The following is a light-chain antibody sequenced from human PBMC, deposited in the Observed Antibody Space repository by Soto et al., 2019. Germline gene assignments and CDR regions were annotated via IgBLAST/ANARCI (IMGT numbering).Light chain of an antibody. Sequence: QSALTQPASVSGSPGQSMTISCTGTSSDVGDYNYVSWYQQHPGKAPKLMICDVSNRPSGVSNRFSGSKSGNTASLTITGLQAEDEADYYCSSYTSSSPLVVFGGGTKLTVL. V-gene: IGLV2-14*03. CDR1: SSDVGDYNY. CDR2: DVS. J-gene: IGLJ2*01. CDR3: SSYTSSSPLVV.